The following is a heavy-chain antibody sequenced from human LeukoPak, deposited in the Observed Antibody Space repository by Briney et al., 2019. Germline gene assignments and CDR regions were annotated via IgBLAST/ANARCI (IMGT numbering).Heavy chain of an antibody. CDR1: GFTFSSYS. V-gene: IGHV3-21*01. D-gene: IGHD2-21*02. CDR3: VTSRGGDPDD. CDR2: ISSSSSYI. Sequence: GGSLRLSCAASGFTFSSYSMNWARQAPGKGLEWVSSISSSSSYIYYADSVKGRFTISRDNAKNSLYLQMNSLRAEDTAVYYCVTSRGGDPDDWGQGTLVTVSS. J-gene: IGHJ4*02.